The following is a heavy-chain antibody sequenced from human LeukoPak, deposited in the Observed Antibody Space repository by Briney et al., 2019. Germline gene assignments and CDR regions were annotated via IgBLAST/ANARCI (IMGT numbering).Heavy chain of an antibody. CDR3: ARGSEQQLVAWFDP. V-gene: IGHV4-59*12. CDR1: GDSITYFY. CDR2: IYYSGST. Sequence: SETLSLTCSVSGDSITYFYWSWIRQAAGKGLEWIGYIYYSGSTYYNPSLKSRVTISVDTSKNQFSLKLSSVTAADTAVYYCARGSEQQLVAWFDPWGQGTLVTVSS. D-gene: IGHD6-13*01. J-gene: IGHJ5*02.